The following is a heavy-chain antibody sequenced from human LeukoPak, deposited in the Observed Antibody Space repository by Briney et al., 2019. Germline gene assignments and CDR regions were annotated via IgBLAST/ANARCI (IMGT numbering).Heavy chain of an antibody. CDR1: GFSFSDYH. J-gene: IGHJ6*03. D-gene: IGHD4-11*01. V-gene: IGHV3-11*04. Sequence: GGSLRLSCAASGFSFSDYHMSWVRQAPGKGLEWASYISSRGSDIHYTDSVKGRFTISRDNAENSLYLQMNSLRAEDTAVYYCARAYSTYHMDVWGKGTTVTVSS. CDR2: ISSRGSDI. CDR3: ARAYSTYHMDV.